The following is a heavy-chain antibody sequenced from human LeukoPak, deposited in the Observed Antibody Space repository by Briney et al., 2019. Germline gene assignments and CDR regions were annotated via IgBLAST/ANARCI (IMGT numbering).Heavy chain of an antibody. CDR3: ARARGYSYGY. V-gene: IGHV4-34*01. D-gene: IGHD5-18*01. J-gene: IGHJ4*02. Sequence: SETLSLTCAVYGGCFSGYYWSWIRQPPGKGLEWIGEINHSGSTNYNPSLKSRVTISVDTSKNQFSLKLSSVTAADTAVYYCARARGYSYGYWGQGTLVTVSS. CDR2: INHSGST. CDR1: GGCFSGYY.